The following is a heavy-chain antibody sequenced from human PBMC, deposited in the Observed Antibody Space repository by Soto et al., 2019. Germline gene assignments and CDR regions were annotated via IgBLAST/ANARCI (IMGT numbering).Heavy chain of an antibody. J-gene: IGHJ6*03. CDR3: ARHCGPYWYYYMDV. Sequence: SETLSLTCTVSGGSISSVSYYWGWIRQSPGKGLEWIGSVYYRGSTYYNPSLKSRVTISVDTSKKQLSLTLTSVTAADTAVYYCARHCGPYWYYYMDVWGKGTTVTVSS. CDR2: VYYRGST. V-gene: IGHV4-39*01. CDR1: GGSISSVSYY. D-gene: IGHD2-21*01.